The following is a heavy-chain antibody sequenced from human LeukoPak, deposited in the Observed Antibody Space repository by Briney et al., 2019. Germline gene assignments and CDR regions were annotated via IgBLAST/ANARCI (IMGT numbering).Heavy chain of an antibody. CDR2: TNSGGTST. CDR1: GFPFSDFS. J-gene: IGHJ4*02. V-gene: IGHV3-23*01. D-gene: IGHD2-8*01. CDR3: AKQSYARSLGE. Sequence: GGSLRFSCATSGFPFSDFSMSWVRQAPGKGLEWISTTNSGGTSTYYAESVKGRFTISRDNSKNTLCLQMSSLRVEDTAVYYCAKQSYARSLGEGGPGTLVSVSS.